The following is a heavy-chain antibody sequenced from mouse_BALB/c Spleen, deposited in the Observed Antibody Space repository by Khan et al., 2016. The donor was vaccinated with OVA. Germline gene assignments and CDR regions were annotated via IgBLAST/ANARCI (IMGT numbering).Heavy chain of an antibody. CDR2: IYPGVYYT. V-gene: IGHV1-63*02. D-gene: IGHD6-1*01. Sequence: VQLQESGAELLRPGTSVKMSCKAGGYTFTNYLIGWVKQRPGHGLEWIGDIYPGVYYTNYNEKFKGKATLTADTSSSTVFMQLSSLTFEDSAIYYCARCHSWYFDVWGAGTTVTVSS. CDR3: ARCHSWYFDV. J-gene: IGHJ1*01. CDR1: GYTFTNYL.